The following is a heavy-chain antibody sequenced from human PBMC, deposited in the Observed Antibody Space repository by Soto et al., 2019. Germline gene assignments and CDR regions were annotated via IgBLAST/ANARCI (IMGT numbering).Heavy chain of an antibody. V-gene: IGHV4-30-2*01. CDR2: IYHSGST. Sequence: QLQLQESGAGLVKPSQTLSLTCAVSGGSISSGGYSGRWFRQPPGKGVEWMGYIYHSGSTYYNPSLKSRVTISIDSSKNQFSLKLTSVTAADTAVYYCARGHDSNDNWGQGTLVTVSS. D-gene: IGHD3-22*01. CDR1: GGSISSGGYS. J-gene: IGHJ4*02. CDR3: ARGHDSNDN.